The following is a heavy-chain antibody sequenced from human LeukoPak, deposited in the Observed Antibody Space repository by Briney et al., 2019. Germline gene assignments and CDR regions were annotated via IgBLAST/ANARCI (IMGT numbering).Heavy chain of an antibody. CDR3: ARGPQEAFDI. CDR2: IIPIFGTA. V-gene: IGHV1-69*05. CDR1: GGTFSSYA. J-gene: IGHJ3*02. Sequence: ASVKVSCKASGGTFSSYAISWVRQAPGQGLEWMGGIIPIFGTANYAQKFQGRVTITTDESTSTAYMELSSLRSEDTAVYYCARGPQEAFDIWGQGTMVTVSS.